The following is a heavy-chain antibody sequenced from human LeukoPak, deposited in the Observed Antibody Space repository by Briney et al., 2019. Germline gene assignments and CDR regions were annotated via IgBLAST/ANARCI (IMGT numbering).Heavy chain of an antibody. Sequence: PSQTLSLTXAVSGGSISSDTFSWNWIRQPAGRGLQWIGRIYTSGTTNYNPSLKSRVTISLDTSKNQFSLKLNSVTAADTAVYYCVRGKRGYDILTGYSQYNYFDPWGQGTLVTVSS. CDR2: IYTSGTT. CDR3: VRGKRGYDILTGYSQYNYFDP. CDR1: GGSISSDTFS. D-gene: IGHD3-9*01. J-gene: IGHJ5*02. V-gene: IGHV4-61*02.